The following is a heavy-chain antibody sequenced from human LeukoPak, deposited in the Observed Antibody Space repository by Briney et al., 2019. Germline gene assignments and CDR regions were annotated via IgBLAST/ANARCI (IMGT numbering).Heavy chain of an antibody. J-gene: IGHJ5*02. Sequence: PSETLSLTCTVSGYSISSGHYWGWIRQPPGKGLEWIGSMYHSGSTYYNPPLKSRVTISLDTSKNQFSLKLSSVTAADTAVYYCARGLTYYYGSGSNNWFDPWCQGTLVTVSS. CDR1: GYSISSGHY. D-gene: IGHD3-10*01. CDR2: MYHSGST. V-gene: IGHV4-38-2*02. CDR3: ARGLTYYYGSGSNNWFDP.